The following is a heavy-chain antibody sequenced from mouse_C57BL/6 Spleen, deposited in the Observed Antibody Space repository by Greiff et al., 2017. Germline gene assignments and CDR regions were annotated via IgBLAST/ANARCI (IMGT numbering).Heavy chain of an antibody. CDR2: ISDGGSYT. D-gene: IGHD2-1*01. J-gene: IGHJ2*01. CDR1: GFTFSSYA. Sequence: EVQLQESGGGLVKPGGSLKLSCAASGFTFSSYAMPWVRQPPEKRLEWVATISDGGSYTYYPDNVKGRFTISRDNAKNNLYLQMSHLKSEDTAMYYCAREDGNYFDYWGQGTTLTVSS. V-gene: IGHV5-4*01. CDR3: AREDGNYFDY.